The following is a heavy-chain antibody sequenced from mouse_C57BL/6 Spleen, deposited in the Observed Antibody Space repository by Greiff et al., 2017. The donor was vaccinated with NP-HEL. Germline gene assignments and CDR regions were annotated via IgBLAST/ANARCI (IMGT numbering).Heavy chain of an antibody. Sequence: EVQRVESGGDLVKPGGSLKLSCAASGFTFSSYGMSWVRQTPDKRLEWVATISSGGSYTYYPDSVKGRFTISRDNAKNTLYLQMSSLKSEDTAMYYCARQDDGYYPFAYWGQGTLVTVSA. V-gene: IGHV5-6*01. CDR3: ARQDDGYYPFAY. J-gene: IGHJ3*01. CDR1: GFTFSSYG. CDR2: ISSGGSYT. D-gene: IGHD2-3*01.